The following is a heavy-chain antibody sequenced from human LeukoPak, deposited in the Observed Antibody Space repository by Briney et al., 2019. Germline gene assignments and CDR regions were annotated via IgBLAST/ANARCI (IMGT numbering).Heavy chain of an antibody. Sequence: PGGSLRLSCAASGFTFSGHWMSWVRQAPGKGLEWVANINQGGSDKYYVDSVKGRFTISRDNANNLLYLQMNSLRGEDTAVYYCTRDRSRAEDDWGQGYLVTVSS. D-gene: IGHD1-14*01. CDR3: TRDRSRAEDD. CDR1: GFTFSGHW. CDR2: INQGGSDK. V-gene: IGHV3-7*01. J-gene: IGHJ4*02.